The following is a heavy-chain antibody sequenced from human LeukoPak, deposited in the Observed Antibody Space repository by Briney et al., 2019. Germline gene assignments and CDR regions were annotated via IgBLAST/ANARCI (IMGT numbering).Heavy chain of an antibody. CDR1: GASINSGDFF. D-gene: IGHD3-3*01. Sequence: TSETLSLTCTVSGASINSGDFFWSWIRQAPGQGLEWIGNIYYSGSTPSNPSLRSRTTLSVDTSKNEFSLRLRSVTAADTAVYARVGLDLRSSSVFDHWGQGTLVTVSS. V-gene: IGHV4-30-4*08. J-gene: IGHJ4*02. CDR2: IYYSGST. CDR3: VGLDLRSSSVFDH.